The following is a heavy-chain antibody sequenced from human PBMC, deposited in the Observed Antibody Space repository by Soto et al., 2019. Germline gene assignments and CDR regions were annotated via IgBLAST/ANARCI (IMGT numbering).Heavy chain of an antibody. V-gene: IGHV1-69*01. CDR2: IIPIFGTA. CDR1: GGTFSSYA. D-gene: IGHD4-17*01. CDR3: ARGEGGYAVTPKFGMDV. J-gene: IGHJ6*02. Sequence: QVQLVQSGAEVKKPGSSVKVSCKASGGTFSSYAISWVRQAPGQGLEWMGGIIPIFGTANYAQKFQGRVTINGDESTCIVYMEMRSLRSEDTGECYCARGEGGYAVTPKFGMDVWGQWTTVTVYS.